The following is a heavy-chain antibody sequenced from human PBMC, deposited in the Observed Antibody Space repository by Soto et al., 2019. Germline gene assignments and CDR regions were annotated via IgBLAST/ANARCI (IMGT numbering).Heavy chain of an antibody. CDR1: GFTFDDYA. CDR3: AKDMVWFGEYYVMDV. CDR2: ISWNSGSI. D-gene: IGHD3-10*01. J-gene: IGHJ6*02. Sequence: GGSLRLSCAASGFTFDDYAMHWVRQAPGKGLEWVSGISWNSGSIGYADSVKGRFTISRDNAKNSLYLQMNSLRAEDTALYYCAKDMVWFGEYYVMDVWGQGTTVTVSS. V-gene: IGHV3-9*01.